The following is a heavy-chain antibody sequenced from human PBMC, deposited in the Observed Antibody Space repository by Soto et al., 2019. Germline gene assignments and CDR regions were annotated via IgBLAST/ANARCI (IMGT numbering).Heavy chain of an antibody. D-gene: IGHD4-17*01. CDR2: IIPICGTA. J-gene: IGHJ4*01. CDR1: GGTFSSYA. CDR3: ASETTVLTPCDMGY. V-gene: IGHV1-69*12. Sequence: QVQLVQSGAEVKKPGSSVKVSCKASGGTFSSYAISWVRQAPGQGLEWMGGIIPICGTANYAQKFQGRVTITADESTSTAYMELSSLISEDTAVYYCASETTVLTPCDMGYWGHGTLGTVSS.